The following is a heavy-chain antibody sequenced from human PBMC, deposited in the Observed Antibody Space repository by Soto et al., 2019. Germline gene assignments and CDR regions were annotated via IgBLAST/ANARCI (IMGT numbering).Heavy chain of an antibody. CDR1: GYTFTSYG. J-gene: IGHJ6*03. V-gene: IGHV1-18*01. CDR2: ISAYNGNT. D-gene: IGHD3-10*01. CDR3: ARTPALYYYGSGRSYYYYYYMDV. Sequence: ASVKVSCKASGYTFTSYGISWVRQAPGQGLEWMGWISAYNGNTNYAQKLQGRVTTTTDTSTSTAYMELRSLRSDDTAVYYCARTPALYYYGSGRSYYYYYYMDVWGKGTTVTVSS.